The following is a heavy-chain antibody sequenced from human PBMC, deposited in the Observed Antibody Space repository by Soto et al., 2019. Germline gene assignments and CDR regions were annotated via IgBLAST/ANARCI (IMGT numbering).Heavy chain of an antibody. Sequence: LCGGSISSGGYYWRWIRQHPGKSLEWIGYIYYSGSTYYNPSLKSRVTISVDTSKNQFSLKLSSVTAADTAVYYCARVWHHDSSGYYYRIFDYWGQGTLVTVSS. CDR2: IYYSGST. V-gene: IGHV4-31*02. CDR3: ARVWHHDSSGYYYRIFDY. D-gene: IGHD3-22*01. CDR1: GGSISSGGYY. J-gene: IGHJ4*02.